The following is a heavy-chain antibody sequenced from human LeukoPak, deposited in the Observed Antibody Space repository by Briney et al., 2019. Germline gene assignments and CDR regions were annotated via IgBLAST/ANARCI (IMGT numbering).Heavy chain of an antibody. CDR1: DYSISSGYY. D-gene: IGHD3-10*01. CDR3: ARYAGTYHFDY. V-gene: IGHV4-38-2*01. Sequence: SETQSLTCVVSDYSISSGYYWGWIRQPPGKGLEWIGSIYHSGGNTYYNPSLKSRVTISVDTSKNQFSLKVSSVTAADTAVYHCARYAGTYHFDYWGQGTLVTVSS. J-gene: IGHJ4*02. CDR2: IYHSGGNT.